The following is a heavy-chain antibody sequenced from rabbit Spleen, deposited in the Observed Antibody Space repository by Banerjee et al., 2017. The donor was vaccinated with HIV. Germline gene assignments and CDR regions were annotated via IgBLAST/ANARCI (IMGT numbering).Heavy chain of an antibody. D-gene: IGHD2-1*01. J-gene: IGHJ4*01. CDR3: ARFYRTDDYFAL. CDR2: IATGGGDSS. CDR1: GFSFSDRDV. Sequence: QEQLVEYGGDLVQPEGSLTLTCKASGFSFSDRDVMCWVRQAPGKGLEWIACIATGGGDSSYFASWAKGRFTISKASSTTVTLQMTSLAAADTATYFCARFYRTDDYFALWGQGTLVTVS. V-gene: IGHV1S45*01.